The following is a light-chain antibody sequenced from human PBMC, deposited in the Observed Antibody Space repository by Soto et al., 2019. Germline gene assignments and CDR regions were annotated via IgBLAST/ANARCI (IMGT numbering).Light chain of an antibody. CDR1: QNINTY. V-gene: IGKV1-39*01. CDR3: QQSYSTPYT. CDR2: VAS. Sequence: DIQMTQSPSSLSASVGDRVTITCRASQNINTYLSWYQQKPGKAPKLLLYVASTLQSGVPSRFSGSGSGTDFTLTISSLQLEDFATYFCQQSYSTPYTFGQGTKLEIK. J-gene: IGKJ2*01.